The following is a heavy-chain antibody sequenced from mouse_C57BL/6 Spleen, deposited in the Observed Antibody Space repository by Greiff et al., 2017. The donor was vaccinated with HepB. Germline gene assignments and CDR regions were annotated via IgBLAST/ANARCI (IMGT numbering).Heavy chain of an antibody. CDR3: ARSRYYYGSSYPFDY. Sequence: VQLQQSGPELVKPGASVKISCKASGYSFTDYNMNWVKQRPGKGLEWIGRIYPGDGDTNYNGKFKGKATLTADKSSSTAYMQLSSLTSEDSAVYFCARSRYYYGSSYPFDYWGQGTTLTVSS. V-gene: IGHV1-82*01. CDR2: IYPGDGDT. D-gene: IGHD1-1*01. J-gene: IGHJ2*01. CDR1: GYSFTDYN.